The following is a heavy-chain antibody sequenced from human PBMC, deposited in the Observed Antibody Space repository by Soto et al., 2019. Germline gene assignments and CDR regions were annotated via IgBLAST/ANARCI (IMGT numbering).Heavy chain of an antibody. CDR1: GYTLTELS. CDR2: FDPEDGNT. D-gene: IGHD3-10*01. J-gene: IGHJ6*02. CDR3: AAGLWFGEGYYYYGMDV. Sequence: ASVKVSCKVSGYTLTELSMHWVRQAPGKGLEWMGGFDPEDGNTNYAQKFQERVTITRDMSTSTAYMELSSLRSEDTAVYYCAAGLWFGEGYYYYGMDVWGQGTTVTVSS. V-gene: IGHV1-24*01.